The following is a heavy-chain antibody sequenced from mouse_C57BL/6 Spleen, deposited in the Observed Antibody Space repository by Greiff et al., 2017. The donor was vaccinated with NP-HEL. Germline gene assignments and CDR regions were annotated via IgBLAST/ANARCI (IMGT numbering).Heavy chain of an antibody. D-gene: IGHD1-1*01. J-gene: IGHJ3*01. CDR3: ARYPLYYGSSPFAY. V-gene: IGHV1-64*01. Sequence: QVQLKQPGAELVKPGASVKLSCKASGYTFTSYWMHWVKQRPGQGLEWIGMIHPNSGSTNYNEKFKSKATLTVDKSSSTAYMQLSSLTSEDSAVYYGARYPLYYGSSPFAYWGQGTLVTVSA. CDR2: IHPNSGST. CDR1: GYTFTSYW.